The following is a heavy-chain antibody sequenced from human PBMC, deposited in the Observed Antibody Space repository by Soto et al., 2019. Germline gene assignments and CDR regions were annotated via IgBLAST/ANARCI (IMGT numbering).Heavy chain of an antibody. D-gene: IGHD3-16*02. CDR3: ARSSFRLGSPSYGMDV. V-gene: IGHV3-33*01. J-gene: IGHJ6*02. CDR2: IWYDGSNK. CDR1: GFTFSNYG. Sequence: AASLRLSCASSGFTFSNYGMHWIRQAPGKGLEWVAVIWYDGSNKYYADSVKGRFTIARDNSKNTLYLQMNSLRAEDTAVYYCARSSFRLGSPSYGMDVWGQGTTVTVSS.